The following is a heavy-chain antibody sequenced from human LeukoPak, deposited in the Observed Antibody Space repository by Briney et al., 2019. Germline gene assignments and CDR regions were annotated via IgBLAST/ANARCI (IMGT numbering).Heavy chain of an antibody. CDR3: ARGCSGGSCYSFYYYFDY. J-gene: IGHJ4*02. V-gene: IGHV3-48*01. CDR1: GFTFSSYS. D-gene: IGHD2-15*01. CDR2: ISSSSSTI. Sequence: GGSLRLSCAASGFTFSSYSMNWVRQAPGKGLEWVSYISSSSSTIYYADSVKGRFTISRDNAKNSLYLQMNSLRAEDTAVYYCARGCSGGSCYSFYYYFDYWGQGTLVTVSS.